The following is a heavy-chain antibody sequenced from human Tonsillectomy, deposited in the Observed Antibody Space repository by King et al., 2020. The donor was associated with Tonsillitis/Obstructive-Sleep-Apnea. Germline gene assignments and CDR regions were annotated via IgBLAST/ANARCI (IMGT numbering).Heavy chain of an antibody. CDR1: GFTFDDYT. D-gene: IGHD6-19*01. J-gene: IGHJ4*02. CDR2: ISWDGGST. CDR3: AKDIAPLGVAGTYLDY. V-gene: IGHV3-43*01. Sequence: VQLVESGGVVVQPGGSLRLSCAASGFTFDDYTMHLVRQAPGKGLEWVSLISWDGGSTYYAASVKGRFTISRDNSKNSLYLQMNSLRTEDTALYYCAKDIAPLGVAGTYLDYWGQGTLVTVSS.